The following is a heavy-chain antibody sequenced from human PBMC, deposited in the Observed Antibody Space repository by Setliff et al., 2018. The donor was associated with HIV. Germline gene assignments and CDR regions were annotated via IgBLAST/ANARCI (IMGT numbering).Heavy chain of an antibody. J-gene: IGHJ4*02. CDR2: VDYNGRT. D-gene: IGHD5-18*01. CDR1: GGSFSGYY. CDR3: ARGAYRDGYDY. V-gene: IGHV4-59*01. Sequence: SETLSLTCAVYGGSFSGYYWSWIRQPPGKGLEWIGYVDYNGRTDYNPSLKSRVTISLDTSKNQVSLKLSSVAAADTAVYHCARGAYRDGYDYWGQGTLVT.